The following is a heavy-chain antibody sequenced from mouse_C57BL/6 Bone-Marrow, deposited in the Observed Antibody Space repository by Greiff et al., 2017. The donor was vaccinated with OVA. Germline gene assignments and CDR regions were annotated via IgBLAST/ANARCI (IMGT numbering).Heavy chain of an antibody. V-gene: IGHV6-3*01. CDR2: IRLKSDNYAT. J-gene: IGHJ4*01. Sequence: EVMLVESGGGLVQPGGSMKLSCVASGFTFSNYWMNWVRQSPEKGLEWVAQIRLKSDNYATHYAESVKGRFTISRDDSKSSVYLQMNNLRAEDTGIYYCTGYYSQYYYAMDYWGQGTSVTVSS. CDR3: TGYYSQYYYAMDY. D-gene: IGHD2-12*01. CDR1: GFTFSNYW.